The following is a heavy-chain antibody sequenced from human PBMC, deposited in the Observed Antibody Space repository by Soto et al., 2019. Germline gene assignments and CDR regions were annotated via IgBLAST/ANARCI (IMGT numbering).Heavy chain of an antibody. CDR3: AKDISPGVVAASYFDY. J-gene: IGHJ4*02. V-gene: IGHV3-9*01. Sequence: GGSLRLSCAASGFTFDDYAMHWVRQAPGKGLEWVSGISWNSGSIGYADSVKGRFTISRDNAKNSLYLQMNSLRAEDTALYYCAKDISPGVVAASYFDYWGQGTLVTVSS. CDR2: ISWNSGSI. CDR1: GFTFDDYA. D-gene: IGHD2-15*01.